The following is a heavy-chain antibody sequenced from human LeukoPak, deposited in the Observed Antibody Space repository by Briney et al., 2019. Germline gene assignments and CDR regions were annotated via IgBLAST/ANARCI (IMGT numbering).Heavy chain of an antibody. J-gene: IGHJ4*02. CDR1: GFTFSSYS. V-gene: IGHV3-48*01. Sequence: GGSLRLSCAASGFTFSSYSMNWVRQAPGKGLEWVSYISSSSSTIYYADSVKGRFTISRDNAKNSLYLQMNSLRAEDTAVYYCARDQEYDFWSGSAPPWDYWGQGTLVTVSS. D-gene: IGHD3-3*01. CDR2: ISSSSSTI. CDR3: ARDQEYDFWSGSAPPWDY.